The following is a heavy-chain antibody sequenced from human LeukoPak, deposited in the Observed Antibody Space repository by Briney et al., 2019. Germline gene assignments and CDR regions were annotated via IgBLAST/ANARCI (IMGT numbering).Heavy chain of an antibody. CDR1: GFTFSAYP. Sequence: GGSLRLSCAASGFTFSAYPMNWVRQAPGKGLEWVSYISNSGKTIYYADSVKGRFAISRDNAKNSLYLQLNSLRDEDTAVYYCAREGPVVRGSEVDYWGQGTLVTVSS. D-gene: IGHD4-23*01. V-gene: IGHV3-48*02. J-gene: IGHJ4*02. CDR2: ISNSGKTI. CDR3: AREGPVVRGSEVDY.